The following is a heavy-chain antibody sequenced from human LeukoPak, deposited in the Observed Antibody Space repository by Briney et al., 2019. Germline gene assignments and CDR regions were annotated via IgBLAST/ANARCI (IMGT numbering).Heavy chain of an antibody. J-gene: IGHJ4*02. CDR3: AKAAAGTGRFDY. D-gene: IGHD6-19*01. CDR1: GFTFDDYA. Sequence: GGSLRLSCAASGFTFDDYAMHWVRQAPGKGLEWVSGISWNSGSIGYADSVKGRFTISRDNAKNSLYLQMDSLRAEDTALYYCAKAAAGTGRFDYWGQGTLVTVSS. V-gene: IGHV3-9*01. CDR2: ISWNSGSI.